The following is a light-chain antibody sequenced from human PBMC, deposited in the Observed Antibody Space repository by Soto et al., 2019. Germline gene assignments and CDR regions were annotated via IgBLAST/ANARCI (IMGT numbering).Light chain of an antibody. CDR2: GAS. CDR1: QSVGNY. J-gene: IGKJ3*01. CDR3: QQSYSTPFT. V-gene: IGKV1-39*01. Sequence: DIQMTQSPSSLSASVGDRVSITCRASQSVGNYLNWYQQKPGKAPNLLIYGASTLQSGVPSRFSGSESGTDFTLTISSLQPEDFATYYCQQSYSTPFTFGPGTKVDIK.